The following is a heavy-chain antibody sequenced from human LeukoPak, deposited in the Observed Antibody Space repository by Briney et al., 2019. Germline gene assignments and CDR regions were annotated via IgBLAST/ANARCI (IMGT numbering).Heavy chain of an antibody. D-gene: IGHD5-12*01. CDR1: GYTFTSYG. V-gene: IGHV1-18*04. CDR2: ISAYNGNT. CDR3: ARDMEYSGYEHFDY. J-gene: IGHJ4*02. Sequence: GASVKVSCKASGYTFTSYGISWVRQAPGQGLEWMGGISAYNGNTNYAQKLQGRVTMTTDTSTSTAYMELRSLRSDDTAVYYCARDMEYSGYEHFDYWGQGTLVTVSS.